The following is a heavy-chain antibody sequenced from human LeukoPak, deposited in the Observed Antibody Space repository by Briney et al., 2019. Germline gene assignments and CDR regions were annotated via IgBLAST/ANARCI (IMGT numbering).Heavy chain of an antibody. CDR3: ARDGYCSGGSCYGMDV. D-gene: IGHD2-15*01. J-gene: IGHJ6*02. V-gene: IGHV3-74*01. CDR2: INSDGSRT. Sequence: PGGSLRLSCAASRFTFSHYWMHWVRQAPGKGLVWVSRINSDGSRTSYADSVKGRFTISRDNAKNTLYLQMNSLRAEDTAVYYCARDGYCSGGSCYGMDVWGQGTTVTVSS. CDR1: RFTFSHYW.